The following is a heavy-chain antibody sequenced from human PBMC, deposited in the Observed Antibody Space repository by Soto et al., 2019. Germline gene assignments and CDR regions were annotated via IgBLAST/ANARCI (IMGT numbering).Heavy chain of an antibody. CDR2: ISYDGSNK. J-gene: IGHJ4*02. D-gene: IGHD4-4*01. Sequence: QVQLVESGGGVVQPGRSLRLSCAASGFTFSSYGMHWVRQAPGKGLEWVAVISYDGSNKYYADSVKGRFTISRDNSKNTLYLQMNSLRAEDTAVYYCVKDETWMTTVTTGAYFDYWGQGTLVTVSS. CDR3: VKDETWMTTVTTGAYFDY. V-gene: IGHV3-30*18. CDR1: GFTFSSYG.